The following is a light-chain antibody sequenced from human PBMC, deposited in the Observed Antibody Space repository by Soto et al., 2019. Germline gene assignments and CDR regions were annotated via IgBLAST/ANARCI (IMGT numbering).Light chain of an antibody. V-gene: IGKV3-11*01. Sequence: IVLTQSPVTLSLSAEERATLSCRASQSVSSYLAWYQQRPGQAPRLLIYDASNRATGIPAKFSGSGSGTDFTLTISTLEPEDFAVYYCQQYGSSGTFGQGTKVDIK. CDR1: QSVSSY. CDR3: QQYGSSGT. CDR2: DAS. J-gene: IGKJ1*01.